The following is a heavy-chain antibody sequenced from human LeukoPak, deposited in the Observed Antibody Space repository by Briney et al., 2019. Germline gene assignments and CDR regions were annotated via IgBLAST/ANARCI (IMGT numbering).Heavy chain of an antibody. J-gene: IGHJ5*02. D-gene: IGHD3-9*01. V-gene: IGHV1-18*01. CDR2: ISTYNDNT. CDR3: ARSLEGVSRFFDWSENWFDP. CDR1: GYTFTNYG. Sequence: ASVKVSCKASGYTFTNYGISWVRQAPGQGLEWMGWISTYNDNTNYAQKVQGRVTMTTDTSTSTAYMELRSLGSDDTAVYYCARSLEGVSRFFDWSENWFDPWGQGTLVTVSS.